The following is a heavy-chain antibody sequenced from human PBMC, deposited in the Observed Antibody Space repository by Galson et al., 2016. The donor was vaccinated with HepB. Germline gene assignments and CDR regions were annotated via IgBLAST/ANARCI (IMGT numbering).Heavy chain of an antibody. J-gene: IGHJ5*01. CDR3: ARDSELFGNWFDS. Sequence: SVKVSCKASGYTFTSYAMHWVRQAPGQRLEWMAWISVGNGNTKYSQKFQGRVTITRDTSASTAYMEMRSLRSEDTAVYYCARDSELFGNWFDSWGQGTLVTVSS. V-gene: IGHV1-3*01. CDR2: ISVGNGNT. CDR1: GYTFTSYA. D-gene: IGHD3-10*01.